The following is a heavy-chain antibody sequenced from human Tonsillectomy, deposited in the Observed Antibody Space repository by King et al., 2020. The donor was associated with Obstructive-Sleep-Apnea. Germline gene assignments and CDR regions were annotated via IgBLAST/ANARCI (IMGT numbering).Heavy chain of an antibody. CDR3: ARTENPYYYDSSGYYDRGYFDY. CDR1: GGTFSSYA. V-gene: IGHV1-69*04. J-gene: IGHJ4*02. CDR2: IIPILGIA. Sequence: QLVQSGAEVKKPGSSVKVSCKASGGTFSSYAISWVRQAPGQGLEWMGGIIPILGIANYAQKFQGRVTITADKSTSTAYMELSSLRSEDTAVYYCARTENPYYYDSSGYYDRGYFDYWGQGTLVTVSS. D-gene: IGHD3-22*01.